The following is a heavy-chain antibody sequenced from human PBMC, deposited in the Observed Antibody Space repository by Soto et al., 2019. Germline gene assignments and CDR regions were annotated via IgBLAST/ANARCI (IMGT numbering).Heavy chain of an antibody. CDR1: GFSLTTSGVN. V-gene: IGHV2-5*02. Sequence: QITLKESGPTLVKPTQTLTLTCTFSGFSLTTSGVNVGWIRQPPGKALEWLALIYWDDDKRYSPSLMSRLTITKDNSKNQVVLTMTNMDPVDTATYYCAHSPYFGDKLDYWGQGTLVSVSS. CDR2: IYWDDDK. J-gene: IGHJ4*02. CDR3: AHSPYFGDKLDY. D-gene: IGHD4-17*01.